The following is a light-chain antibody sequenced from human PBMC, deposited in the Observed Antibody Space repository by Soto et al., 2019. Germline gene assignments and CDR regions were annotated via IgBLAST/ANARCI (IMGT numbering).Light chain of an antibody. CDR3: SSYTTSYFYV. J-gene: IGLJ1*01. Sequence: QSVLTQPASVSGSPGQSITISCTGSGRDIGAYNYVSWYQQHPGKVPKLIIYGVKNRPSGVSNRFSASKSVFTASLTISGLQAEDEADYYCSSYTTSYFYVFGPGTKVTVL. CDR1: GRDIGAYNY. CDR2: GVK. V-gene: IGLV2-14*01.